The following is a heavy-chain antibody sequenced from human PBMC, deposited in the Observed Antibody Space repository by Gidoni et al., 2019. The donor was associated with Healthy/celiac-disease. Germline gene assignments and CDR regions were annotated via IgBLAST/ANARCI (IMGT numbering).Heavy chain of an antibody. D-gene: IGHD2-15*01. CDR3: ASSCSGGSCYWGPDY. J-gene: IGHJ4*02. Sequence: VQLVESGGGLVQPGGSLRLSCAASGFTFSSYSMNWVRQAPGKGLAWVSYISSSSSTIYYADSVKGRFTISRDNAKNSLYLQMNSLRAEDTAVYYCASSCSGGSCYWGPDYWGQGTLVTVSS. V-gene: IGHV3-48*01. CDR1: GFTFSSYS. CDR2: ISSSSSTI.